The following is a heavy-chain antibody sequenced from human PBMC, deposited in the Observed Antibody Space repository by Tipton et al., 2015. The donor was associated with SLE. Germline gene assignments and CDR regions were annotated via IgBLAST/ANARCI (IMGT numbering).Heavy chain of an antibody. CDR3: ARVWDYGDAFVI. CDR1: GDSINSHY. D-gene: IGHD4-17*01. J-gene: IGHJ3*02. CDR2: IYPSGSI. Sequence: TLSLTCTVSGDSINSHYWSWIRQPAGKGLQWIGRIYPSGSINYNPSLKSRVAISADTSKRQFSLKLSSVTAADTAVYYCARVWDYGDAFVIWGQGTMVTASS. V-gene: IGHV4-4*07.